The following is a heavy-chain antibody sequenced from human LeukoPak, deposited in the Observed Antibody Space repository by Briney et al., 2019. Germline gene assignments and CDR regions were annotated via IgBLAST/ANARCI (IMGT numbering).Heavy chain of an antibody. D-gene: IGHD3-9*01. CDR3: TTTPYYDILTGQYYFDY. J-gene: IGHJ4*01. CDR2: IKSKTNGGTT. Sequence: GGSLRLSCAASGFTFDNAWMSWVRQAPGKGLEWVGRIKSKTNGGTTDYAAPVKGRFIISRDDSKTTLYLQMNSLKTEDTAVYYCTTTPYYDILTGQYYFDYWGHGTLVTVSS. CDR1: GFTFDNAW. V-gene: IGHV3-15*01.